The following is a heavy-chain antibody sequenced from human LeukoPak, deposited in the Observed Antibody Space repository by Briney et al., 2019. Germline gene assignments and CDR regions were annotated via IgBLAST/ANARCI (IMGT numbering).Heavy chain of an antibody. J-gene: IGHJ4*02. CDR2: ISGSGDKT. D-gene: IGHD3-22*01. V-gene: IGHV3-23*01. CDR3: AKWLYYYYSSGYY. CDR1: GFTFSSYA. Sequence: GGSVRLSCSASGFTFSSYAMTWVRQAPGKGPEWVSVISGSGDKTYYGDSVRGRFTIYRDNSKNTLYLQMNSLRAEDTAVYYCAKWLYYYYSSGYYWGQGTLVTVSS.